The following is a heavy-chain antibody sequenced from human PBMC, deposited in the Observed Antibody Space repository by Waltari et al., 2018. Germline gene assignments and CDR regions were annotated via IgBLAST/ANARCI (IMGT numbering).Heavy chain of an antibody. CDR2: IWYDGNNK. D-gene: IGHD3-10*02. Sequence: QVQLVESGGGVVQPGRSLRLPCAASGFTLRDYGLHWVRQAPGKGLEWGAVIWYDGNNKYYADSVKGRFTISRDNSKNTLYLQMTSLRPEDTAVYYCAKALWSGGYPFYFDYWGQGTLVAVSS. J-gene: IGHJ4*02. CDR1: GFTLRDYG. V-gene: IGHV3-30*18. CDR3: AKALWSGGYPFYFDY.